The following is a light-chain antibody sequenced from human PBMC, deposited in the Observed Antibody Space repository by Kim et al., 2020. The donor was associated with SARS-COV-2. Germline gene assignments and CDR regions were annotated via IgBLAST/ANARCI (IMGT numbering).Light chain of an antibody. CDR2: DAS. J-gene: IGKJ4*01. CDR3: PQRSNWLT. Sequence: LFPGERALPSRRGRSGVNSYFTWYQQKPGQGPRVLIYDASNRANGIPARFSGSGAGKDFTLTISSLEPEDFAVYYWPQRSNWLTFGGGTKLEI. V-gene: IGKV3-11*01. CDR1: SGVNSY.